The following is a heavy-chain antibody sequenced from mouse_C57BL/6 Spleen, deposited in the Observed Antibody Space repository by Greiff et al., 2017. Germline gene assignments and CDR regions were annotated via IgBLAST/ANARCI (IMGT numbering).Heavy chain of an antibody. CDR2: IDPSDSYT. CDR1: GYTFTSYW. CDR3: AYSAYYGSSYVYFDV. J-gene: IGHJ1*03. V-gene: IGHV1-50*01. Sequence: QVQLQQSGAELVKPGASVKLSCKASGYTFTSYWMQWVKQRPGQGLEWIGEIDPSDSYTNYNQKFKGKATLTVDTSSSTAYMQLSSLTSEDSAVYYCAYSAYYGSSYVYFDVWGTGTTVTVSS. D-gene: IGHD1-1*01.